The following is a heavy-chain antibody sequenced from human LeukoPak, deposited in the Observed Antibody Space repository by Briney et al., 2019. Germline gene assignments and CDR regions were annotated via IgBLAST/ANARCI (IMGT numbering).Heavy chain of an antibody. CDR3: ARVNGDYIAIDI. J-gene: IGHJ3*02. D-gene: IGHD4-17*01. CDR2: IKQDGSEK. Sequence: GGSLRLSCAAPGFIFSSFSRYWMSWVRQAPGKGLEWVANIKQDGSEKYYWDSLKGRFTVSRDNAKNSVYLEMNSLRGEDTALYYCARVNGDYIAIDIWGQGTMVTVSS. CDR1: GFIFSSFSRYW. V-gene: IGHV3-7*01.